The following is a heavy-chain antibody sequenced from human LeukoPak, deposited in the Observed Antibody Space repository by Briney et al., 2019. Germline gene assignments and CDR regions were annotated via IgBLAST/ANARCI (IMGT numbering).Heavy chain of an antibody. CDR1: GFTFSDYY. D-gene: IGHD1-26*01. CDR3: AKDGGSYGIDAFDI. CDR2: ISSSGSTI. V-gene: IGHV3-11*04. J-gene: IGHJ3*02. Sequence: GGSLRLSCAASGFTFSDYYMSWIRQAPGKGLEWVSFISSSGSTIYYADSVKGRFTISRDNSKNTLYLQMNSLRAEDTAVYCCAKDGGSYGIDAFDIWGQGTMVTVSS.